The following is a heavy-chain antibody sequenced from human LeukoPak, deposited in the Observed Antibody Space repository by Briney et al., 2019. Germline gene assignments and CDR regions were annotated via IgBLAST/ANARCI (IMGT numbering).Heavy chain of an antibody. Sequence: GGSLRLSCAASGFSFGSYDMNWVRQAPRKGLEWVSSITTSSSYIYYADSVKGRFTVSRDNAKNSLYLQMNSLRAEDTAVYYCASHIVVVTAIRYYAMDVWGQGTTVTVSS. CDR3: ASHIVVVTAIRYYAMDV. CDR2: ITTSSSYI. J-gene: IGHJ6*02. D-gene: IGHD2-2*01. CDR1: GFSFGSYD. V-gene: IGHV3-21*01.